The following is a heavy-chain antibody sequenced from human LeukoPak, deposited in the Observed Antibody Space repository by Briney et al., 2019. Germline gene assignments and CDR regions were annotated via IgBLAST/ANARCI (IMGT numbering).Heavy chain of an antibody. V-gene: IGHV3-23*01. CDR2: ISGSGGST. CDR1: GFTFSSYA. D-gene: IGHD4-17*01. Sequence: PGGSLRLSCAASGFTFSSYAMSWVRQAPGKGLEWVSAISGSGGSTYYADSVKGRFTISRDNSKNTLYLQMNSLRAEDTAVYYCAKDLDLATTVSYYFDYWGQGTLVTVSS. J-gene: IGHJ4*02. CDR3: AKDLDLATTVSYYFDY.